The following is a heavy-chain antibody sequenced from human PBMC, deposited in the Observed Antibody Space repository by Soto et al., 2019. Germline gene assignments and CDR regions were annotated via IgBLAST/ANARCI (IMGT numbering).Heavy chain of an antibody. Sequence: NPSETLSLTCTVSGGSISSGGYYWSWIRQHPGKGLEWIGYIYYSGSTYYNPSLKSRVTISVDTSKNQFSLKLSSVTAADTAVYYCARGDTVSGMDVWGQGTTVTVSS. J-gene: IGHJ6*02. D-gene: IGHD4-4*01. CDR2: IYYSGST. CDR1: GGSISSGGYY. V-gene: IGHV4-31*03. CDR3: ARGDTVSGMDV.